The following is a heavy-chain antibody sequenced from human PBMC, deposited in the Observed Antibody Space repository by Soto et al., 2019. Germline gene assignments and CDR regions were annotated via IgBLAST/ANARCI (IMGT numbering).Heavy chain of an antibody. CDR2: INSSGST. V-gene: IGHV4-39*01. CDR3: SRRAPEGFDP. Sequence: SETLSLTCTGSGGSFGSSAYYWGWIRRAPGKGLEWIGSINSSGSTFSNPSLKSRVTLSVDTSKNQFSLKLTSVTAADTAPYYCSRRAPEGFDPWGQGTLVTVSS. J-gene: IGHJ5*02. CDR1: GGSFGSSAYY.